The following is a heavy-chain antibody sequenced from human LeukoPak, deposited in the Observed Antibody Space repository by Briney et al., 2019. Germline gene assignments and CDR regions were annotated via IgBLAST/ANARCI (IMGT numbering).Heavy chain of an antibody. V-gene: IGHV1-8*01. CDR2: MNPNSGNT. CDR1: GYTFTSYD. Sequence: ASVKVSCKASGYTFTSYDINWVRQATGQGLEWMGWMNPNSGNTGYAQKFQGRVTMTRNTSISTAYMELSSLRAEDTAVYYCAKSHSAWLLYYYDSSGYLGASSQFDYWGQGTLVTVSS. D-gene: IGHD3-22*01. J-gene: IGHJ4*02. CDR3: AKSHSAWLLYYYDSSGYLGASSQFDY.